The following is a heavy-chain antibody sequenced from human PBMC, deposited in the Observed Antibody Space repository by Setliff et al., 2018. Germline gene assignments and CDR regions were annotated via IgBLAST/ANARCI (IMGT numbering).Heavy chain of an antibody. CDR2: ISSYNGKT. Sequence: ASVKVSCKASGYIFTSYGISWVRQAPGQGLEWMGWISSYNGKTNYAQKLQGRVTMTIDTPTSTAYMELRSLRSDDTAVYYCARSSAPSVVLAADFDYWGQGTPVTVSS. CDR1: GYIFTSYG. J-gene: IGHJ4*02. V-gene: IGHV1-18*01. D-gene: IGHD6-19*01. CDR3: ARSSAPSVVLAADFDY.